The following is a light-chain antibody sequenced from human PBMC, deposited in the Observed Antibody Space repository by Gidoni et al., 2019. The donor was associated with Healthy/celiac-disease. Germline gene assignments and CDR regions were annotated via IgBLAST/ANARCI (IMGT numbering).Light chain of an antibody. CDR2: AAS. Sequence: ELVLTQPPATLSLSPGERATLSCRASQSVSSYLAWYQQKPGQAPRLLIYAASHRATGLPARFSGSGSSTDFTLTISSIEPEDFVVYYCQQRSNWPPLFTFGPGTKVDIK. J-gene: IGKJ3*01. CDR3: QQRSNWPPLFT. CDR1: QSVSSY. V-gene: IGKV3-11*01.